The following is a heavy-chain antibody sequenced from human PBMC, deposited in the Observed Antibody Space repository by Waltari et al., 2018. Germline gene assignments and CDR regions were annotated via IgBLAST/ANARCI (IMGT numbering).Heavy chain of an antibody. Sequence: QVQLVESGGGVVQPGRSLGPSCTASGFTFSNYGSHWPRQAPGKGLEWVAVIWYDGSKKYYADSVKGRFTISRDNSENTLYLQMNSLRAEDTALYYCARQTARDTSGYYYYFDYWGQGTLVTVSS. CDR1: GFTFSNYG. CDR3: ARQTARDTSGYYYYFDY. V-gene: IGHV3-33*01. J-gene: IGHJ4*02. D-gene: IGHD3-22*01. CDR2: IWYDGSKK.